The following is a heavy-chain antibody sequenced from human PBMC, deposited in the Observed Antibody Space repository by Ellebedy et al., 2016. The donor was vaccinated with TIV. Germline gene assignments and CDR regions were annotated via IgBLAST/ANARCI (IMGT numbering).Heavy chain of an antibody. D-gene: IGHD3-10*01. CDR3: ARDTLLPATTGLDY. J-gene: IGHJ4*02. CDR1: GFTFSTYT. Sequence: PGGSLRLSCAASGFTFSTYTMNWVRQAQGKGLEWISYISSTANTIYYADSVKRRFTISRDNAKNSLYLKMNSPRAEDTTVYYCARDTLLPATTGLDYWGPGTLVTVSS. V-gene: IGHV3-48*04. CDR2: ISSTANTI.